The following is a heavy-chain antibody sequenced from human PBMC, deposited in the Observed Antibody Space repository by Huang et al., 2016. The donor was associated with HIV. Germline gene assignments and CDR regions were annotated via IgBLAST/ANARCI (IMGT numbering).Heavy chain of an antibody. Sequence: QVQLVQSGAEVKKPGASVKMSCKTSGYTFTTYYIHWVRQAPEQGLEWMVVINPTGGTTAYAKNFQGRLTMTRDMSASTVQLELRGLRSEDTAIYYCARGYSNGWYGVLEYWGQGTLVAVSS. CDR2: INPTGGTT. J-gene: IGHJ4*02. V-gene: IGHV1-46*01. D-gene: IGHD6-19*01. CDR1: GYTFTTYY. CDR3: ARGYSNGWYGVLEY.